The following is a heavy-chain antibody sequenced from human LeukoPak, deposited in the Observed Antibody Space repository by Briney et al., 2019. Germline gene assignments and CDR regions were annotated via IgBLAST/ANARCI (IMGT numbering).Heavy chain of an antibody. D-gene: IGHD3-10*01. J-gene: IGHJ3*02. V-gene: IGHV3-23*01. Sequence: GGSLRLSCAASGFTFSNYDMSWVRQAPGKGLEWVSAISGSGGSTYYADSVKGRFTISRDNSKNTLYLQMNSLRAEDTAVYYCAKWEGTYYYGSGTSSAAFDIWGQGTMVTVSS. CDR2: ISGSGGST. CDR1: GFTFSNYD. CDR3: AKWEGTYYYGSGTSSAAFDI.